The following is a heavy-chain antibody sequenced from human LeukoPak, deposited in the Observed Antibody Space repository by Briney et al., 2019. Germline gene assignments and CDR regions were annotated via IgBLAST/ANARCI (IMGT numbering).Heavy chain of an antibody. D-gene: IGHD4-17*01. J-gene: IGHJ4*02. CDR3: ARGLRDYGDYEGRYFDY. CDR1: GYTFTSYG. V-gene: IGHV1-18*01. CDR2: ISAYNGNT. Sequence: GASVKVSCKASGYTFTSYGISWVRQAPGQGLEWMGWISAYNGNTNYAQKLQGRVTMTTDTSTSTAYMELRSLRSDDTAVYYCARGLRDYGDYEGRYFDYWGQGTLVTVSS.